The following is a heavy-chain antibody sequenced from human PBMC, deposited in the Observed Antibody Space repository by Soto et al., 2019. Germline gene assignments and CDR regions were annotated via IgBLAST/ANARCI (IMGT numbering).Heavy chain of an antibody. V-gene: IGHV4-34*01. CDR2: INHSGST. CDR1: GGSFSGYY. J-gene: IGHJ6*02. Sequence: SETLSLTCAVYGGSFSGYYWSWIRQPPGKGLEWIGEINHSGSTNYNPSLKSRVTISVDTSKNQFSLKLSSVTAADTAVYYCARGGITMVRGVNIYYGMDVWGQGTTVTVSS. D-gene: IGHD3-10*01. CDR3: ARGGITMVRGVNIYYGMDV.